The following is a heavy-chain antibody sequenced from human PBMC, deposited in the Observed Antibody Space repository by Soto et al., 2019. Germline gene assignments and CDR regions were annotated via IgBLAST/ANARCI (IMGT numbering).Heavy chain of an antibody. CDR1: GFTFSSYG. Sequence: QVQLVESGGGVVQPGRSLRLSCAASGFTFSSYGMHWVRQAPGKGLEWVAVISHDGSNKYFADSVKGRFTIARDTSQNTLYLQMNSLSDEDTAVYYCATRLLAVAGYWARMDVWGQGPTVTVSS. D-gene: IGHD6-19*01. CDR3: ATRLLAVAGYWARMDV. J-gene: IGHJ6*02. V-gene: IGHV3-30*03. CDR2: ISHDGSNK.